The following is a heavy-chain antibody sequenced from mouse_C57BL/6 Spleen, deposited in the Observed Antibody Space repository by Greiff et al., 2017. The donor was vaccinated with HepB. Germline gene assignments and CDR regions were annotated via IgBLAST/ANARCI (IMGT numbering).Heavy chain of an antibody. CDR1: GFTFSSYG. J-gene: IGHJ2*01. D-gene: IGHD2-3*01. Sequence: EVKLLESGGDLVQPGGSLKLSCAASGFTFSSYGMSWVRQTPDKRLAWVATISSGGSYTYYPDSVKRRFTISRDNAKNTLYLQMRSLKSEATAMYYCAIYDNLDYWGQGTTLTFSS. CDR3: AIYDNLDY. V-gene: IGHV5-6*01. CDR2: ISSGGSYT.